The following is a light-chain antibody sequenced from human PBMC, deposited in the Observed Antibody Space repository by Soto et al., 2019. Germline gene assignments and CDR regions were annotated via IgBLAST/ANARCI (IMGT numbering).Light chain of an antibody. V-gene: IGLV3-21*02. CDR2: DDT. CDR3: QVWDSSSDHWV. J-gene: IGLJ3*02. CDR1: NIRNKS. Sequence: SYELTQTPSVSVAPGQTARITCGGNNIRNKSVQWYQQKPGQAPEVVVYDDTNRPSGIPERFSGSNSGNTATLTISRVEAGDEADYYCQVWDSSSDHWVFGGGTKLTVL.